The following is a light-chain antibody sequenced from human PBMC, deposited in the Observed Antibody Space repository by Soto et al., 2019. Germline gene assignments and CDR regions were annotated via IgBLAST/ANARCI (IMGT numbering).Light chain of an antibody. V-gene: IGKV3-15*01. CDR3: QQRDNWPPTWT. CDR1: DSGNIE. Sequence: VVKISVATLSVKPGEGATLSCRGSDSGNIEIALYQQKPGQAPSLLIYGSSTRATGIPDRFTGSGSGTDFTLTISSLEPEDFAVYYCQQRDNWPPTWTFGHRTNVDI. J-gene: IGKJ1*01. CDR2: GSS.